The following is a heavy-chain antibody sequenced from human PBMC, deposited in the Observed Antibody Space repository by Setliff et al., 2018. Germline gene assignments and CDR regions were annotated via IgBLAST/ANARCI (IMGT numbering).Heavy chain of an antibody. Sequence: SETLSLTCTVSGASLNSGTYYWGWIRQPPGKGLEWIGRIYYRGDTYYNPSLKGRLTISVDTAQNQFPLRLTSVTAADTAVYYCARTGTYRYFDYWGQGALVTVSS. CDR3: ARTGTYRYFDY. V-gene: IGHV4-39*01. D-gene: IGHD1-1*01. J-gene: IGHJ4*02. CDR2: IYYRGDT. CDR1: GASLNSGTYY.